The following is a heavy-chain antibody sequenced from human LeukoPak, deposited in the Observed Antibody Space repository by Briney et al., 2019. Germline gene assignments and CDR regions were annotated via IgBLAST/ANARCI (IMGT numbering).Heavy chain of an antibody. CDR2: ISAYNGNT. Sequence: ASVKVSCKASGYTFTSYGISWVRRAPGQGLEWMGWISAYNGNTNYAQKLQGRVTMTTDTSTSTAYMELRSLRSDDTAVYCCARATRYSSGWPHYYYYMDVWGKGTTVTVSS. D-gene: IGHD6-19*01. V-gene: IGHV1-18*01. J-gene: IGHJ6*03. CDR3: ARATRYSSGWPHYYYYMDV. CDR1: GYTFTSYG.